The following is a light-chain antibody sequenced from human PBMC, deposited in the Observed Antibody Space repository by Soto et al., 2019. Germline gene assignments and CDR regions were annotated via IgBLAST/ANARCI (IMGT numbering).Light chain of an antibody. CDR3: QQYGSSPLT. V-gene: IGKV3-20*01. Sequence: EIVLTQSPGTLSLSPGERATLSCRASQIVSSTYLAWFQQKPGQAPRLLIYGASTRATGIPDRFSGSGSGTDFTLTISRLEPEDLAVYYCQQYGSSPLTFGGGTKVELK. CDR2: GAS. CDR1: QIVSSTY. J-gene: IGKJ4*01.